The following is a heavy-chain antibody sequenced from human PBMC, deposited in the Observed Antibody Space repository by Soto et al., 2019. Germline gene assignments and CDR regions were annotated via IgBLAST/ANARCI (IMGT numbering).Heavy chain of an antibody. CDR2: ITHSGST. V-gene: IGHV4-34*01. Sequence: PSETLSLTCAVYGGSFSGYYWTWLRQPPGKGLEWIGEITHSGSTDYDPSLKSRVTISIDTSKNQFSLNLRSVTAADTAVYYCARGGGGTPRWFDPWGQGTLVTVSS. D-gene: IGHD2-15*01. CDR1: GGSFSGYY. J-gene: IGHJ5*02. CDR3: ARGGGGTPRWFDP.